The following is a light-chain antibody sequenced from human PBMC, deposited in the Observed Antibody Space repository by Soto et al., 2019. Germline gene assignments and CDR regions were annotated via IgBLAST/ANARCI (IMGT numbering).Light chain of an antibody. Sequence: DIVLTQSPGTLSLSPGERATLSCRASQSVSSSYLAWYQQKPGQAPRLLIYGASSRATGIPDRFSGSGSGTDFTLTISRLEPEDFAVYDCQQYGRSPPWTFGQGTKVEIK. CDR2: GAS. J-gene: IGKJ1*01. CDR1: QSVSSSY. CDR3: QQYGRSPPWT. V-gene: IGKV3-20*01.